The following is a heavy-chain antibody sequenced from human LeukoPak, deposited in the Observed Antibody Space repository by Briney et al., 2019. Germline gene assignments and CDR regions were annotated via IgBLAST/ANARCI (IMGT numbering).Heavy chain of an antibody. D-gene: IGHD6-6*01. Sequence: GGSLRLSCAASGFTFSSSSMNWVRQAPGKGLEWVSYISSSSSTIYYADSVKGRFTISRANARNSLYPQMNSLRAEDTAVYYCARVDRISSSFDYWGQGTLVTVSS. J-gene: IGHJ4*02. V-gene: IGHV3-48*01. CDR1: GFTFSSSS. CDR3: ARVDRISSSFDY. CDR2: ISSSSSTI.